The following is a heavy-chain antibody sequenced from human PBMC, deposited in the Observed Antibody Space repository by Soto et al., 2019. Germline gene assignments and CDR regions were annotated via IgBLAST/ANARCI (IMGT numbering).Heavy chain of an antibody. CDR2: IEGDGTSI. Sequence: EVQLVESGGGLVQSGGSVRLSCAASGFTFSNYWMHWVRQVPGQGLVWVSRIEGDGTSIDFAGSVKGRFTISRDNAKNTLYLQMDSLRDDDTSVYYCARGVRGYYAFDVWGQGTMVTVSS. CDR3: ARGVRGYYAFDV. V-gene: IGHV3-74*01. D-gene: IGHD5-18*01. CDR1: GFTFSNYW. J-gene: IGHJ3*01.